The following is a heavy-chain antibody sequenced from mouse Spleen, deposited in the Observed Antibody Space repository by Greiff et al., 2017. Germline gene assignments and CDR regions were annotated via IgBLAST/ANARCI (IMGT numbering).Heavy chain of an antibody. CDR3: ATHNGSSFDD. V-gene: IGHV1-69*01. CDR1: GYTFTSYL. Sequence: VQLQQSGAELVMPGASVKLSCKASGYTFTSYLMHWVKQRPGPGLEWIGEIYPSDSSTNYTHKFKGKSTLTVDKSSSTGYMQLSSLTSEDAAVYYCATHNGSSFDDWGQGTTLTVSS. CDR2: IYPSDSST. D-gene: IGHD1-1*01. J-gene: IGHJ2*01.